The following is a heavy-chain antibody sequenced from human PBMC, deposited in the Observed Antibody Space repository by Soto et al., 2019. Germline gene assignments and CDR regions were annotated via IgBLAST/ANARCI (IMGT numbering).Heavy chain of an antibody. Sequence: QVQLVDSGGGVVQPGRSLRLSCAASGFTFSGYGMHWVRQAPGKGLEGVAVISYDGSKKYYADSVKGRFTISRDNSKNTLSLQMNSLRVEDTAVYYCATKVAALDNAEYFQHWGQGTLVTVSS. CDR2: ISYDGSKK. CDR1: GFTFSGYG. J-gene: IGHJ1*01. D-gene: IGHD6-13*01. CDR3: ATKVAALDNAEYFQH. V-gene: IGHV3-30*03.